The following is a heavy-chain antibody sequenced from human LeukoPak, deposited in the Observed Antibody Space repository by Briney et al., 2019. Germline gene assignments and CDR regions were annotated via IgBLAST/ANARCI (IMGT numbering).Heavy chain of an antibody. J-gene: IGHJ4*02. V-gene: IGHV3-11*04. CDR2: ISSSGSTI. CDR3: ARVRPIFGVAPALADY. Sequence: PGGSLRLSCAASGFTFSDYYMSWIRQAPGKGLEWVSYISSSGSTIYYADSVKGRFTISRDNAKNSLYLQMNSLRAEDTAVYYCARVRPIFGVAPALADYWGQGTLVTVSS. D-gene: IGHD3-3*01. CDR1: GFTFSDYY.